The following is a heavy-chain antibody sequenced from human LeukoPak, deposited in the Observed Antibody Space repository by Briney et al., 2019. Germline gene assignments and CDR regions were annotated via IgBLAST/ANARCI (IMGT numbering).Heavy chain of an antibody. V-gene: IGHV4-34*01. CDR2: INHSGST. Sequence: SETLSLTCAVYGGSFSGYYWSWIRQPPGKGLEWIGEINHSGSTNYNPSLKSRVTISVDTSKNQFSLKLSSVTAADTAVYYCARHGARLPPYYYYYYMDVWGKGTTVTISS. D-gene: IGHD3-16*01. J-gene: IGHJ6*03. CDR3: ARHGARLPPYYYYYYMDV. CDR1: GGSFSGYY.